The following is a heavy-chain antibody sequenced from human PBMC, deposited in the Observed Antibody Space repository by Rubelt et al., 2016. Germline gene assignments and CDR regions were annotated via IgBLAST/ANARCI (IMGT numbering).Heavy chain of an antibody. CDR2: IYTSGNT. V-gene: IGHV4-4*07. Sequence: QVQLQESGPGLVKPSETLSLTCTVSGGSVSSHNWSWIRQPAGKGLEWIGLIYTSGNTNYSPSLKTRVTLSVNTSKNQFSLELGAVAAADTAVYYCGGGVFGVVPYYYMDVWGKGTTVTVSS. CDR1: GGSVSSHN. J-gene: IGHJ6*03. CDR3: GGGVFGVVPYYYMDV. D-gene: IGHD3-3*01.